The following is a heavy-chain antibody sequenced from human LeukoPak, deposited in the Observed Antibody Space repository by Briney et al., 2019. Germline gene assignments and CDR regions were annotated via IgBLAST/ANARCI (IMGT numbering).Heavy chain of an antibody. CDR1: GFTFSSYA. V-gene: IGHV3-30-3*01. CDR2: ISYDGSNK. Sequence: PGGSLRLSCAASGFTFSSYAMHWVRQAPGKGLEWVAVISYDGSNKYYADSVKGRFTISRDNSKNTLYLQMNSLRAEDTAVYYCARAGYSSSWYGHDAFDIWGQGTMVTVSS. D-gene: IGHD6-13*01. J-gene: IGHJ3*02. CDR3: ARAGYSSSWYGHDAFDI.